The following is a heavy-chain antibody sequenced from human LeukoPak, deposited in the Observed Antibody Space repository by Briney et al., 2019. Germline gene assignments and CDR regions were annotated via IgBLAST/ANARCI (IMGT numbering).Heavy chain of an antibody. V-gene: IGHV4-30-4*01. CDR2: IYYSGST. D-gene: IGHD3-22*01. Sequence: SQTLSLTCTVSGGSISSGDYYWSWIRQPPGKGLEWIGYIYYSGSTYYNPSLKSRVTISVDTSKNQFSLKLSSVTAADTAVYYCARHDSSGYRGPYLGQGTLVTVSS. CDR3: ARHDSSGYRGPY. CDR1: GGSISSGDYY. J-gene: IGHJ4*02.